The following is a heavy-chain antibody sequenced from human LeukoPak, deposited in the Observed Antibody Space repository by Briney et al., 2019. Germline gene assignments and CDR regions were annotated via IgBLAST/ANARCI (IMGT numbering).Heavy chain of an antibody. CDR3: ARDLGRYWYFDL. Sequence: GGSLRLSCAASGFTDSSYYMYWVRQVPGKGLEWLSVIYSGGSTYYADSVKGRFTISRDNSKNTLYLQMNSLRAEDTAVYYCARDLGRYWYFDLWGRGTLVTVSS. V-gene: IGHV3-66*01. J-gene: IGHJ2*01. CDR1: GFTDSSYY. CDR2: IYSGGST. D-gene: IGHD7-27*01.